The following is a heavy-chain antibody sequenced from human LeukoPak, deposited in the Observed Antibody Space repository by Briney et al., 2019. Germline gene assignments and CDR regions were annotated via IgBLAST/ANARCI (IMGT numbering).Heavy chain of an antibody. CDR3: ARGRPGGSRSFDY. CDR1: GGSFSGYY. Sequence: SETLSLTCAVYGGSFSGYYWSWLRQPPGKGLEWVGEINHSGSNNYNPSLKSRVTISVETSKKQFSLKLSSVTSADTAVYYCARGRPGGSRSFDYWGQGTLVTVSS. J-gene: IGHJ4*02. D-gene: IGHD6-13*01. V-gene: IGHV4-34*01. CDR2: INHSGSN.